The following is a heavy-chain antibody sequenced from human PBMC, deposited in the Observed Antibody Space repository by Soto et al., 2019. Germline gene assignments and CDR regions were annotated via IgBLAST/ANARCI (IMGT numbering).Heavy chain of an antibody. CDR3: ARNLMDYDILTGYPDY. CDR2: INAGNGNT. Sequence: ASVKVSCTASGYTFASYAMHCVRQAPGQRLEWMGWINAGNGNTKYSQKFQGRVTITRDTSASRGYMELSSLRSEDTAVYYCARNLMDYDILTGYPDYWGQGTLVTVSS. V-gene: IGHV1-3*01. CDR1: GYTFASYA. D-gene: IGHD3-9*01. J-gene: IGHJ4*02.